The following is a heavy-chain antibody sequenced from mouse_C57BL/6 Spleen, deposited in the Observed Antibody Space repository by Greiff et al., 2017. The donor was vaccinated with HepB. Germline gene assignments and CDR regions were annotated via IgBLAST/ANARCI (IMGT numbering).Heavy chain of an antibody. V-gene: IGHV2-2*01. D-gene: IGHD2-3*01. CDR3: ASHYDGYSHWYFDV. J-gene: IGHJ1*03. CDR2: IWSGGST. Sequence: VMLVESGPGLVQPSQSLSITCTVSGFSLTSYGVHWVRQSPGKGLEWLGVIWSGGSTDYNAAFISRLSISKDNSKSQVFFKMNSLQADDTAIYYCASHYDGYSHWYFDVWGTGTTVTVSS. CDR1: GFSLTSYG.